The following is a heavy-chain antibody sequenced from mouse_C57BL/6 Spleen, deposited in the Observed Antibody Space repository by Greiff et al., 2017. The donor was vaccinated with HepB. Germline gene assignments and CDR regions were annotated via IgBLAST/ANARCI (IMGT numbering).Heavy chain of an antibody. CDR3: AREDDGYYGD. Sequence: EVQRVESGGGLVKPGGSLKLSCAASGFTFSSYAMSWVRQTPEKRLEWVATISDGGSYTYYPDNVKGRFTISRDNAKNNLYLQMSQLKSEDTAMYYCAREDDGYYGDWGQGTTLTVSS. V-gene: IGHV5-4*01. D-gene: IGHD2-3*01. CDR2: ISDGGSYT. J-gene: IGHJ2*01. CDR1: GFTFSSYA.